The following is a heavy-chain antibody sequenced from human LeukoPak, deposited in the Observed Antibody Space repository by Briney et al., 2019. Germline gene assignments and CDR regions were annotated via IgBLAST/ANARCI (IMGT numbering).Heavy chain of an antibody. V-gene: IGHV3-64*01. CDR1: GFTFSSYA. J-gene: IGHJ6*02. CDR2: ISSNGGST. Sequence: GGSLRLSCAASGFTFSSYAMHWVRQAPGKGLEYVSAISSNGGSTYYANSVKGRFTISRDNSKNTLYLQMGSLRAEDMAVYYCARDPGMGATEYYYYYGMDVWGQGTTVTVSS. CDR3: ARDPGMGATEYYYYYGMDV. D-gene: IGHD1-26*01.